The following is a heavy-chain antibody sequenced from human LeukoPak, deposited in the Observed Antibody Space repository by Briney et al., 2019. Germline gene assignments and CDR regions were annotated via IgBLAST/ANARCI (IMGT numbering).Heavy chain of an antibody. V-gene: IGHV3-48*01. D-gene: IGHD4-17*01. Sequence: GGSLRLSCAASGFIFSSYSMNWVRQAPGKGLEWVSYISSSSSTIYNADSVKGRFSISRDNAKSSLYLQVNSLRAEDTAVYYCARGYGDFDYWGQGTLVTVSS. CDR2: ISSSSSTI. CDR1: GFIFSSYS. CDR3: ARGYGDFDY. J-gene: IGHJ4*02.